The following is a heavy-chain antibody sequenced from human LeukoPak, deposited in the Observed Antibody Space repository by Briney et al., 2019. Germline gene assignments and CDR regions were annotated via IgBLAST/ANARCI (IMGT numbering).Heavy chain of an antibody. D-gene: IGHD3-10*01. V-gene: IGHV3-53*01. CDR3: SGSGSLNPTPYYFDY. CDR2: IYSGGST. CDR1: GFTVSSNY. J-gene: IGHJ4*02. Sequence: GGSLRLSCAASGFTVSSNYMSWVRQAPGKGLEWVSVIYSGGSTYYADSVKGRFTISRDNSKNTLYLQMNSLRAEDTAVYYCSGSGSLNPTPYYFDYWGQGTLATVSS.